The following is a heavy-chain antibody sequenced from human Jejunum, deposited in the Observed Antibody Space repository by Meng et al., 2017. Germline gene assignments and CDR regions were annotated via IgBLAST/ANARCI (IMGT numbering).Heavy chain of an antibody. D-gene: IGHD3-22*01. CDR3: ARKATSGFNWLDP. CDR1: GYTFTSYY. J-gene: IGHJ5*02. V-gene: IGHV1-46*01. Sequence: ASVKVSCKASGYTFTSYYMNWVRQAPGQGFEWMGIVDPSGGSTSYAQKFRGRVTMTRDTSTSTVYMELTSPRSEDTAIYYCARKATSGFNWLDPWGHGTQVTVSS. CDR2: VDPSGGST.